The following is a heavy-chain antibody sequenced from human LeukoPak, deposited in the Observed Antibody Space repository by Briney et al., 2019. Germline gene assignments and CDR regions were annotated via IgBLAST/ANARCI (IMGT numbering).Heavy chain of an antibody. CDR3: ASRHSNYGSGSFDY. J-gene: IGHJ4*02. V-gene: IGHV4-34*08. Sequence: GSLRLSCAASGFTFSSYWSWIRQPPGKGLEWIGEINHSGSTNYNPSLKSRVTISVDTSKNQFSLKLSSVTAADTAVYYCASRHSNYGSGSFDYWGQGTLVTVSS. D-gene: IGHD3-10*01. CDR2: INHSGST. CDR1: GFTFSSY.